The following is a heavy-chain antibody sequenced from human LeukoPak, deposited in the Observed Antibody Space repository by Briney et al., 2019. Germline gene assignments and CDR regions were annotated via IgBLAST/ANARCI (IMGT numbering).Heavy chain of an antibody. D-gene: IGHD3-10*01. V-gene: IGHV4-39*07. CDR2: IYYSGST. J-gene: IGHJ6*03. Sequence: SETLSLTCTVSGGSISSSSYYWGWIRQPPGKGLEWIGSIYYSGSTYYNPSLKSRVTISVDTSKNQFSLKLSSVTAADTAVYYCARELMVRGRPFLYYYYMDVWGKGTTVTVSS. CDR1: GGSISSSSYY. CDR3: ARELMVRGRPFLYYYYMDV.